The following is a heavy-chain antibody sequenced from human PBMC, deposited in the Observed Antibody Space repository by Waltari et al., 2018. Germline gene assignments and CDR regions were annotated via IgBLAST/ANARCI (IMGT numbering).Heavy chain of an antibody. J-gene: IGHJ4*02. CDR2: NYYSGST. CDR3: AAYCSGGSCYFNFDY. V-gene: IGHV4-39*01. CDR1: GGSISSSSYY. Sequence: QLQLQESGPGLVKPSETLSLTCTVSGGSISSSSYYWGWIRQPPGQGLEWIGSNYYSGSTYDNPPLKSRVTISVDTSKNQFSLKLSSVTAADTAVYYCAAYCSGGSCYFNFDYWGQGTLVTVSS. D-gene: IGHD2-15*01.